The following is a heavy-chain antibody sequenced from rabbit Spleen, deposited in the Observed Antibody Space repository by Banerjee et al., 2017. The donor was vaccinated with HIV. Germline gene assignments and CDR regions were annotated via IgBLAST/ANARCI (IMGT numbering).Heavy chain of an antibody. V-gene: IGHV1S40*01. Sequence: QSLEESGGDLVKPGTSLTLTCTASGFSFISGYYMCWVRQAPGKGLGWIACIAAGSGDTTYYANWAKGRFTISKTSSTTVTLQMTSLTAADTATYFCGRSSYSGYAGYGYGFSLWGPGTLVTVS. CDR2: IAAGSGDTT. CDR3: GRSSYSGYAGYGYGFSL. D-gene: IGHD7-1*01. CDR1: GFSFISGYY. J-gene: IGHJ4*01.